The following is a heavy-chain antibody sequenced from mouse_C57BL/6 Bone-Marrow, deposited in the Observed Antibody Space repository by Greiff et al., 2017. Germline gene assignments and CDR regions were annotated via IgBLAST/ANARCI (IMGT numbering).Heavy chain of an antibody. D-gene: IGHD1-1*01. J-gene: IGHJ2*01. Sequence: QVQLQQPGAELVKPGASVKMSCKATGYTFTSYWITWVKQRPGQGLEWIGDIYPGSGSTNYNEKFKSKATLTVDTSSSTAYMQLSSLTSEDSAVYYCARDYYYGSSYYFDYWGQGTTLTVSS. CDR1: GYTFTSYW. V-gene: IGHV1-55*01. CDR2: IYPGSGST. CDR3: ARDYYYGSSYYFDY.